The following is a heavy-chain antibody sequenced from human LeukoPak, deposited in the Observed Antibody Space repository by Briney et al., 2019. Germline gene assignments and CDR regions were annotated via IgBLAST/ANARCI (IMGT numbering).Heavy chain of an antibody. CDR1: GFTFSSYG. CDR3: AKPGDDYGDSGNFDY. V-gene: IGHV3-33*06. CDR2: IWYDGSNK. D-gene: IGHD4-17*01. J-gene: IGHJ4*02. Sequence: GGSLRLSCAASGFTFSSYGMHWVRQAPGKGLEWVAVIWYDGSNKYYADSVKGRFTISRDNSKNTLYLQMNSLRAEDTAVYYCAKPGDDYGDSGNFDYWGQGTLVTVSS.